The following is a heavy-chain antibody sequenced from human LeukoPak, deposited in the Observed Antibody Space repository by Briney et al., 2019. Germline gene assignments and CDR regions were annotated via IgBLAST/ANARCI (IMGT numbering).Heavy chain of an antibody. Sequence: SQSLSLACTVSAASISSGDYYWSWIRQPAGKGLEWIGRISSSGSTNYNPYLKSRVTISVDTSKNQFSLKLSSVTAADTAVYFCARGPYSYDSSGAFDIWGQGTMVTVSS. J-gene: IGHJ3*02. V-gene: IGHV4-61*02. CDR1: AASISSGDYY. CDR3: ARGPYSYDSSGAFDI. D-gene: IGHD3-22*01. CDR2: ISSSGST.